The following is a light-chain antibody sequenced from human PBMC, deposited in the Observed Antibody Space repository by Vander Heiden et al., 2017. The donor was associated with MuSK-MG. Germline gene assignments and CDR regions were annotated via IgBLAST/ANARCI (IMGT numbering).Light chain of an antibody. CDR2: QDT. Sequence: SYDLSQPPSVSVSPGQTVSITCSGDRLGDKYASWYQQRPGQSPVLVIYQDTKRPSGIPELFSGVNSANKANLHSSGTQAVDDSYDYSKAWDSRTEGFGTGTKLIVL. V-gene: IGLV3-1*01. J-gene: IGLJ1*01. CDR3: KAWDSRTEG. CDR1: RLGDKY.